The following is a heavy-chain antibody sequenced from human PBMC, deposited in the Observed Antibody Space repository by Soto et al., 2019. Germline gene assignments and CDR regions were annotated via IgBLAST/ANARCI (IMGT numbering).Heavy chain of an antibody. Sequence: QVQLVQSGAEVKKPGASVKVSCKAPRYIFTPYFMHWVRQAPGQGLAWMGWINPNNGATHYGLSFQGRVTMTRDTSISTAYMELSSLRSDDTAVYYCASHDPGARFDPWGQGTLVIVSS. V-gene: IGHV1-2*02. CDR2: INPNNGAT. CDR1: RYIFTPYF. J-gene: IGHJ5*02. CDR3: ASHDPGARFDP. D-gene: IGHD1-1*01.